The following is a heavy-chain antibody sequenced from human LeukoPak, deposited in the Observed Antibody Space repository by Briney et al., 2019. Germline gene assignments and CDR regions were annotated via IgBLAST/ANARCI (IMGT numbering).Heavy chain of an antibody. CDR3: SRAPGPEY. J-gene: IGHJ4*02. CDR1: GFTSSSYW. Sequence: PAGSLRLSCAATGFTSSSYWRRWVRQPPGNRVEWAANKKQEANKKYSVYSVKCRFTISGDASKNSLYLQMNSLRDEEPAVYYCSRAPGPEYWGRGTLITVSS. V-gene: IGHV3-7*01. CDR2: KKQEANKK.